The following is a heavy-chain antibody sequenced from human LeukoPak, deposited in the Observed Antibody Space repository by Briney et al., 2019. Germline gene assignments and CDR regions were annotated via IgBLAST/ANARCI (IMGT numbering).Heavy chain of an antibody. Sequence: GESLKISCKGSGYRFTNDWITWVRQMPGKGLEWMGRIDPSDSYTNYSPSFQGRVTISADKSISTAYMQWSSLKASDTGMYYCARGSGSPDYWGQGTLVTVSS. CDR1: GYRFTNDW. D-gene: IGHD3-10*01. V-gene: IGHV5-10-1*01. CDR2: IDPSDSYT. J-gene: IGHJ4*02. CDR3: ARGSGSPDY.